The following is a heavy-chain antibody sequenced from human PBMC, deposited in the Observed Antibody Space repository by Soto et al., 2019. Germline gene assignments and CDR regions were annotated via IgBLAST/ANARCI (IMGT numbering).Heavy chain of an antibody. D-gene: IGHD6-13*01. V-gene: IGHV1-69*02. Sequence: QVQLVQSGAEVKKPGSSVKVSCKASGGTFSSYTISWVRQAPGQGLEWMGRIIPILGIANYAQKFQGRVTITADKSTSTAYMELSSLRSEDTAVYYCASGVAGIAKDYFDYWGQGTLVTVSS. CDR2: IIPILGIA. CDR1: GGTFSSYT. J-gene: IGHJ4*02. CDR3: ASGVAGIAKDYFDY.